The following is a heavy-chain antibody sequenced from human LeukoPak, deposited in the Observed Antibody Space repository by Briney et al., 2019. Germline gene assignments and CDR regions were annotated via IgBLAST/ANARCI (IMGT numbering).Heavy chain of an antibody. CDR3: ARAYYYASSAFDI. CDR2: IYYGGST. CDR1: GGSISSNTYY. J-gene: IGHJ3*02. D-gene: IGHD3-22*01. Sequence: SEPLSLTCTVSGGSISSNTYYWDWIRQPPGKGLECIGSIYYGGSTYYNPSLKSRVIISVDTSKNQFSLKLSSVTAADTAVYYCARAYYYASSAFDIWGQGTMVTV. V-gene: IGHV4-39*01.